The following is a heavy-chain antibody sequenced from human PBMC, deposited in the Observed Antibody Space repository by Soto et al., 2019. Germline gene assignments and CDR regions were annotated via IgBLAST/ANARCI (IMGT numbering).Heavy chain of an antibody. V-gene: IGHV3-7*01. CDR2: IKQDGGQT. Sequence: PGGSLRLSSAASGFTFDIYWMTWVRHAPGKGLEWVAHIKQDGGQTYYVDSVKGRFTISRDNAKTSLYLQMNSLRAEDTSVYFCARGGNGYENWPPYYYYGMDVWGQGTTVTVSS. J-gene: IGHJ6*02. CDR3: ARGGNGYENWPPYYYYGMDV. CDR1: GFTFDIYW. D-gene: IGHD5-12*01.